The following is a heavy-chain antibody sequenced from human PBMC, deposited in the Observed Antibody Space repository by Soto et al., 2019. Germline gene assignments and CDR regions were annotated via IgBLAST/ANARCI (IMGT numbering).Heavy chain of an antibody. Sequence: PSETLSLTCTVSGGSISSYYWSWIRQPPGKGLEWIGYIYYSGSTNYNPSLKSRVTISVDTSKNQFSLKLSSVTAADTAVYYCARGGYDFWSGYYRNWFDPWGQGTLVTSPQ. CDR2: IYYSGST. J-gene: IGHJ5*02. CDR1: GGSISSYY. D-gene: IGHD3-3*01. CDR3: ARGGYDFWSGYYRNWFDP. V-gene: IGHV4-59*01.